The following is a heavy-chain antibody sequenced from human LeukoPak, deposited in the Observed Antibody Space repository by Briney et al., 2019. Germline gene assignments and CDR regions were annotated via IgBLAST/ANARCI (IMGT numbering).Heavy chain of an antibody. D-gene: IGHD2-2*01. CDR1: GYTFTSYD. CDR3: ARDVGYCSSTSCQREFDY. J-gene: IGHJ4*02. Sequence: ASVKVSCKASGYTFTSYDINWVRQATGQGLEWMGWMNPNSGNTGYAQKLQGRVTMTRNTSISTAYMELSSLRSEDTAVYYCARDVGYCSSTSCQREFDYWGQGTLVTVSS. CDR2: MNPNSGNT. V-gene: IGHV1-8*01.